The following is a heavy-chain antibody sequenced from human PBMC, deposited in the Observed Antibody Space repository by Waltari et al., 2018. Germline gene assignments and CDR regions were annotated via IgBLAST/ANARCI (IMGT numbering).Heavy chain of an antibody. CDR2: IYYSGST. D-gene: IGHD2-15*01. V-gene: IGHV4-30-4*08. CDR1: GGSISSGDYY. J-gene: IGHJ6*03. CDR3: AGGGGGSYGSGGSCYICYNYYYMDV. Sequence: QVQLQESGPGLVKPSQTLSLTCTVSGGSISSGDYYWSWIRQPPGKGLEWIGYIYYSGSTHSTPSLRSLFTISVDTPNTQFSLKLTSVPAADAAVYYCAGGGGGSYGSGGSCYICYNYYYMDVWGKGTTVTVSS.